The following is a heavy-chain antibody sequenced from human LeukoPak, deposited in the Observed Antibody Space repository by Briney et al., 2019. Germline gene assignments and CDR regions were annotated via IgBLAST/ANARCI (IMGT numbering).Heavy chain of an antibody. V-gene: IGHV1-8*03. Sequence: GASVKVSCKASGYTFTSYDINWVRQATGQGLEWMGWMNPNRGNTGYAQKFQGRVTITRNTAINTAYMELSSLRSEDTAVYYCARGIVVVPAATRRDYYMDVWGKGTTVTVSS. CDR2: MNPNRGNT. D-gene: IGHD2-2*01. CDR1: GYTFTSYD. J-gene: IGHJ6*03. CDR3: ARGIVVVPAATRRDYYMDV.